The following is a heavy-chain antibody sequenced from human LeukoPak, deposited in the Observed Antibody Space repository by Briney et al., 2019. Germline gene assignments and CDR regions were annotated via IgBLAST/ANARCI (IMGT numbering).Heavy chain of an antibody. CDR1: GYTFTSYG. V-gene: IGHV1-18*01. J-gene: IGHJ4*02. CDR3: ARACRYYDSSGHGEY. D-gene: IGHD3-22*01. CDR2: ISAYNGNT. Sequence: GASVKVSCKASGYTFTSYGISWVRQAPGQGLEWMGWISAYNGNTNYAQKLQGRVTMTTDTSTSTAYMVLRSLRSDDTAVYYCARACRYYDSSGHGEYWGQGTLVAVSS.